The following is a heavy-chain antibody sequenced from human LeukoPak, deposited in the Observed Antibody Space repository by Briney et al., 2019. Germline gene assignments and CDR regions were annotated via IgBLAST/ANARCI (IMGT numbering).Heavy chain of an antibody. CDR3: ARAAKFEFYFDY. CDR1: GFTFSDYY. D-gene: IGHD3-10*01. V-gene: IGHV3-11*04. CDR2: ISNSGTII. Sequence: GSLRLSCAASGFTFSDYYMSWIRQAPGKGLEWASYISNSGTIIYYADSVKGRFTISRDNAKNSLSLQMNSLRVEDTAVYYCARAAKFEFYFDYWGQGTLVTVSS. J-gene: IGHJ4*02.